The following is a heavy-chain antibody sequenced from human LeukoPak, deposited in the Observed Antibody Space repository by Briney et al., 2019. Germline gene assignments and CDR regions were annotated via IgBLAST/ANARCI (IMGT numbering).Heavy chain of an antibody. CDR2: IYYSGST. V-gene: IGHV4-59*01. J-gene: IGHJ4*02. CDR1: GGSISSYY. D-gene: IGHD6-13*01. CDR3: ARGRGIDRFDY. Sequence: PSETLSLTCTVSGGSISSYYWSWIRQPPGKGLEWIGYIYYSGSTNYNPSLKSRVTISVDTSKNQFSLKLSSVTAADTAVYYCARGRGIDRFDYWGQGTLVTVSS.